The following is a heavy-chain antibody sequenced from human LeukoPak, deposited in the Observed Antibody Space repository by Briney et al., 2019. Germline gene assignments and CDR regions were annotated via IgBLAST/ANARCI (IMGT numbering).Heavy chain of an antibody. CDR2: IYSGGST. Sequence: GGSLRLSCAASGFTVSSNYMSWVRQAPGKGLEWVSVIYSGGSTYYADSVKGRFTISRDNSKNTLYLQMNSLRAEDTAVYYCARDFDSSGWFDYWGQGPLVTVSS. V-gene: IGHV3-53*01. CDR3: ARDFDSSGWFDY. CDR1: GFTVSSNY. D-gene: IGHD6-19*01. J-gene: IGHJ4*02.